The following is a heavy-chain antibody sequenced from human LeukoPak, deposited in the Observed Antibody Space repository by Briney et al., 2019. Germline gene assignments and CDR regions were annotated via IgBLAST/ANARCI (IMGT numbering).Heavy chain of an antibody. J-gene: IGHJ4*02. V-gene: IGHV3-74*01. D-gene: IGHD3-16*01. Sequence: GGPLRLFCAPWGFTFRNHWMHWVRQSTGEGLVWVSRIKSDGTYSDYADAVKGRFTGSRDKARNTLYLQMDSLRVEDTALYYCARDRPIGGRAFDYWSQGTLVAVSS. CDR2: IKSDGTYS. CDR3: ARDRPIGGRAFDY. CDR1: GFTFRNHW.